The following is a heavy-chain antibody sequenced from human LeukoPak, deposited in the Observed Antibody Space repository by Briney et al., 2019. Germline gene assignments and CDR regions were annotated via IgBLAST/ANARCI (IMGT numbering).Heavy chain of an antibody. Sequence: GGSLRLSCAASGFTFSSYWMSWVRQAPGKGLEWVANIKQDGSEKYYVDSVKGRFTISRDNAKNSLYLQMNSLRAEDTAVYYCAREPFTMIVVVKTRTGAFDIWGQGAMVTVSS. CDR2: IKQDGSEK. V-gene: IGHV3-7*01. D-gene: IGHD3-22*01. J-gene: IGHJ3*02. CDR3: AREPFTMIVVVKTRTGAFDI. CDR1: GFTFSSYW.